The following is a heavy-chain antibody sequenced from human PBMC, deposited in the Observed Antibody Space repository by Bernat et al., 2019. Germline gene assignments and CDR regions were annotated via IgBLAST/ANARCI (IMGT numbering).Heavy chain of an antibody. Sequence: QMEESGGGLVKPGGSLRLSCVASGFQISDAWVSWVRQAPGKGLEWIANIKRKIDGETIDYAAPVKGRFSISRDDSKNTAFLQMNSLKTEDTAVYFCTTGYGSGWYGWGQGTLVTVSS. J-gene: IGHJ4*02. CDR1: GFQISDAW. CDR3: TTGYGSGWYG. D-gene: IGHD6-13*01. CDR2: IKRKIDGETI. V-gene: IGHV3-15*01.